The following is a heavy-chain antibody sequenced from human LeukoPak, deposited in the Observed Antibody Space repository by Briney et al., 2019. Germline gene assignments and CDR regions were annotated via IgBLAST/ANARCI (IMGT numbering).Heavy chain of an antibody. Sequence: PGRSLRLACPAYGFTFSSYSMSWVRQAPGKGLEWVSAISGSGGSTYYADSVKGRFTISRDNSKNTLYLQMNSLRAEDTAVYYCAKIRCGGDTFDIWGQGTMVTVSS. CDR1: GFTFSSYS. V-gene: IGHV3-23*01. CDR2: ISGSGGST. D-gene: IGHD3-16*01. J-gene: IGHJ3*02. CDR3: AKIRCGGDTFDI.